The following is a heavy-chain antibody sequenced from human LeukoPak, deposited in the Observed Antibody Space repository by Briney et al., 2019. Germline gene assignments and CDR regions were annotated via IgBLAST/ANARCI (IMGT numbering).Heavy chain of an antibody. CDR2: IIPILGIA. J-gene: IGHJ5*02. CDR1: GGTFSSYA. V-gene: IGHV1-69*04. D-gene: IGHD3-3*01. CDR3: ARNVLRFLEWLEGDWFDP. Sequence: GASVKVSCKASGGTFSSYAISWVRQAPGQGLEWMGRIIPILGIANYAQKFQGRVTITADKSTSTAYMELRSLRSDDTAVYYCARNVLRFLEWLEGDWFDPWGQGTLVTVSS.